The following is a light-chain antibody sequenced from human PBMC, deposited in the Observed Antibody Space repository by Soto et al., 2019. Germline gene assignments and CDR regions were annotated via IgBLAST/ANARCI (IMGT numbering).Light chain of an antibody. CDR1: QSVSSY. Sequence: EIVLTQSPATLSLSPGERATLSCRASQSVSSYLAWYQQKPGQAPRLLIYDASIRATGTPARFSGSGSGTAFTLNIRSLEPEDFAVYYCQQRSNWEITFGQGTRLEIK. J-gene: IGKJ5*01. V-gene: IGKV3-11*01. CDR2: DAS. CDR3: QQRSNWEIT.